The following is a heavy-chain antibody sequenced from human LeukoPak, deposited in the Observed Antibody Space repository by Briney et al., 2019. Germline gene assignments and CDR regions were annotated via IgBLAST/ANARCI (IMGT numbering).Heavy chain of an antibody. CDR3: ATKQWLAPPPDS. Sequence: GGSLRLACAASGFTFSKYSMLWVRQAPGKGLESVSRINTDGTVTTYADSVKGRFTVSRDNADNTMLLQMNSVRDEDTAVYYCATKQWLAPPPDSWGQGTPVTVSS. CDR2: INTDGTVT. CDR1: GFTFSKYS. V-gene: IGHV3-74*01. D-gene: IGHD6-19*01. J-gene: IGHJ4*02.